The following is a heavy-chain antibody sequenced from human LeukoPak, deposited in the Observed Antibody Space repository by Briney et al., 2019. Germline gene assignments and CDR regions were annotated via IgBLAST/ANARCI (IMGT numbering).Heavy chain of an antibody. D-gene: IGHD6-19*01. Sequence: GGSLRLSCAASGFTFSSYGMHWVRQAPGKGLEWVAVISYDGSNKYCADSVKGRFTISRDNSKNTLYLQMNSLRAEDTAVYYCAKSEQWLVLCDWGQGTLVTVSS. CDR1: GFTFSSYG. V-gene: IGHV3-30*18. CDR3: AKSEQWLVLCD. J-gene: IGHJ4*02. CDR2: ISYDGSNK.